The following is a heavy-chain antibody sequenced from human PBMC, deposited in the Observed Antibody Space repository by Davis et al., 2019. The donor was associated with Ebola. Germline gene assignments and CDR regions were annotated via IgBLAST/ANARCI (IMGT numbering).Heavy chain of an antibody. CDR2: IWYDGSND. V-gene: IGHV3-33*01. D-gene: IGHD4-11*01. Sequence: GESLKISCVASGFTFRTYAMHWVRQAPGKGLEWVAVIWYDGSNDSYGDSVKGRFTISRDNSKNTLYLQMNSLRAEDTAVYYCARHHYMRIDYWGQGSVVTVSS. J-gene: IGHJ4*02. CDR1: GFTFRTYA. CDR3: ARHHYMRIDY.